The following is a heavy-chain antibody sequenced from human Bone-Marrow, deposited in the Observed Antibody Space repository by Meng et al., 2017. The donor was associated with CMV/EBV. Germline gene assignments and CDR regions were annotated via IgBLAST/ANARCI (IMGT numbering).Heavy chain of an antibody. CDR1: GFTFSSYE. Sequence: GGSLRLSCAASGFTFSSYEMNWVLQAPGKGLEWVSYISSSGSTIYYADSVKGRFTISRDNAKNSLYLQMNSLRAEDTAVYYCARVGGYSYGNYYYYYGMDVWGQGTTVTVSS. V-gene: IGHV3-48*03. J-gene: IGHJ6*02. D-gene: IGHD5-18*01. CDR2: ISSSGSTI. CDR3: ARVGGYSYGNYYYYYGMDV.